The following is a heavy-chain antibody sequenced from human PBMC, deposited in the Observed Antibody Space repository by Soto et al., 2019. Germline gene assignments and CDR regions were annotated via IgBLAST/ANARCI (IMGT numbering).Heavy chain of an antibody. V-gene: IGHV2-70*11. Sequence: SGPTLANPTQTLTLTCTFSGFSLSTSGMCVSWIRQPPGKALEWLARIDWDDDKYYSTSLKTRLTISKDTSKNQVVLTMTNMDPVDTATYYCARTHPYYDILTGYSTYYFDYWGQGTLVTVS. CDR2: IDWDDDK. CDR1: GFSLSTSGMC. D-gene: IGHD3-9*01. J-gene: IGHJ4*02. CDR3: ARTHPYYDILTGYSTYYFDY.